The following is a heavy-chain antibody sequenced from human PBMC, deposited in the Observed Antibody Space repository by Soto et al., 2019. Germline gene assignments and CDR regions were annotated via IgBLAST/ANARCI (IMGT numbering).Heavy chain of an antibody. V-gene: IGHV1-8*01. Sequence: QVQLVQSGAEVKKPGASVKVSCKASGYTFTSYDINWVRQATGQGLEWMGWMNPNSGNTGYAQKFQARXTXTXXTSISTAYMELSSLRSEDTAVYYCASTLYGDNVDYWGQGTLVTVSS. J-gene: IGHJ4*02. CDR2: MNPNSGNT. CDR3: ASTLYGDNVDY. D-gene: IGHD4-17*01. CDR1: GYTFTSYD.